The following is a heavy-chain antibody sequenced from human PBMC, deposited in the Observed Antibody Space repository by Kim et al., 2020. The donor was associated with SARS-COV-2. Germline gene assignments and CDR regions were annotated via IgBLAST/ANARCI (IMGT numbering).Heavy chain of an antibody. D-gene: IGHD2-15*01. CDR3: AKDRGGCSGGSCYFEY. V-gene: IGHV3-43*01. Sequence: DSLKGRFSISRDNSKNSLYLQMNSLRIEDTALYYCAKDRGGCSGGSCYFEYWGQGTLVTVSS. J-gene: IGHJ4*02.